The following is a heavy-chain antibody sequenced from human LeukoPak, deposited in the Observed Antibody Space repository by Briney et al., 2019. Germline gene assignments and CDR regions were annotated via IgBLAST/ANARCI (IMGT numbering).Heavy chain of an antibody. CDR2: ISYDGSNK. J-gene: IGHJ6*02. CDR3: ARGRVATIDSYYGMDV. D-gene: IGHD5-24*01. V-gene: IGHV3-30*04. Sequence: GRSLRLSCAASGFTFSSYAMHWVRQAPGKGLEWVAVISYDGSNKYYADSVKGRFTISRDNSKNTLYQQMNSLRAEDTAVYYCARGRVATIDSYYGMDVWGQGTTVTVSS. CDR1: GFTFSSYA.